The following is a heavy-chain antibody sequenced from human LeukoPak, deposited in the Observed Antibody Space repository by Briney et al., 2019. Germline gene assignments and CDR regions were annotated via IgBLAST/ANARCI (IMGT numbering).Heavy chain of an antibody. V-gene: IGHV3-66*01. CDR2: IYSGNST. J-gene: IGHJ4*02. Sequence: GGSLRLSCAASRFTVSSNYMSWVRQAPGKGLEWVSVIYSGNSTYYADSVKGRFTISRDNSKNTLYLQMNRLRAEDTAVYYCARDHTAEQWLVDYWGQGTLVTVSS. CDR1: RFTVSSNY. CDR3: ARDHTAEQWLVDY. D-gene: IGHD6-19*01.